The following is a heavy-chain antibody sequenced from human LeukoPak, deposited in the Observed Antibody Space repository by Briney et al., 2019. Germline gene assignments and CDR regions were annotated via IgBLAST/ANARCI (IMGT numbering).Heavy chain of an antibody. J-gene: IGHJ4*02. CDR2: IYYSGST. CDR1: GGSISSYY. D-gene: IGHD5-12*01. V-gene: IGHV4-59*08. Sequence: SETLSLTCTVSGGSISSYYWNWIRQPPGKGLEWIGYIYYSGSTNYNPSLKSRVTISVDTSKNQFSLKLSSVTAADTAVYYCAKLSRGYSGYDPYRADYWGQGTLVTVSS. CDR3: AKLSRGYSGYDPYRADY.